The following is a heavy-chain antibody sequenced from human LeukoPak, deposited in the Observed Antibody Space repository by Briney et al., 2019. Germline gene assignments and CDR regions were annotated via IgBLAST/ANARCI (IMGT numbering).Heavy chain of an antibody. V-gene: IGHV5-51*01. Sequence: RGESLRISCKGSGYSFTSYWIGWVRQMPGKGLEWMGIIYPGDSDTRYSPSFQGQVTISADKSISTAYLQWSSLKASDTAMYCCARLPGRDFWSGYYSYWYFDLWGRGTLVTVSS. CDR2: IYPGDSDT. D-gene: IGHD3-3*01. CDR1: GYSFTSYW. CDR3: ARLPGRDFWSGYYSYWYFDL. J-gene: IGHJ2*01.